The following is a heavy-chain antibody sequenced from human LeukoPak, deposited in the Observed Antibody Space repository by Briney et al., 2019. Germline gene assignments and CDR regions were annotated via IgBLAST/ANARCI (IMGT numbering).Heavy chain of an antibody. Sequence: GESLKISCKGSGYSFTSYWIGWVRQMPGKGLEWMGIIYPGDPDTRYSPSFQGQVTISADKSISTAYLQWSSLKASDTAMYYCARHPLGYCSGGSCYSEGFFDYWGQGTLVTVSS. J-gene: IGHJ4*02. CDR3: ARHPLGYCSGGSCYSEGFFDY. V-gene: IGHV5-51*01. CDR1: GYSFTSYW. D-gene: IGHD2-15*01. CDR2: IYPGDPDT.